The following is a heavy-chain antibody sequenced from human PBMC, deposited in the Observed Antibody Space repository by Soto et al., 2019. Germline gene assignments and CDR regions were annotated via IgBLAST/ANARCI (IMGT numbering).Heavy chain of an antibody. V-gene: IGHV1-18*01. CDR3: ARDLGQQLFDY. Sequence: QVQLVQSGAEVKKPGASEKVSCKASGYTFSSYGISWVRQAPGQGLEWMGWISAYNGNTKYAQKPKGRXTXAXXTSTSTAYMELRSLRSDDTAVYYCARDLGQQLFDYWGQGTLVTVSS. D-gene: IGHD6-13*01. CDR1: GYTFSSYG. CDR2: ISAYNGNT. J-gene: IGHJ4*02.